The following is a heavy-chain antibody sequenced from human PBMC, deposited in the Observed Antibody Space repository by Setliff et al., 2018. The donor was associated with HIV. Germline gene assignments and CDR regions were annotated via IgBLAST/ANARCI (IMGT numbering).Heavy chain of an antibody. CDR2: IYYSGST. D-gene: IGHD3-22*01. CDR1: GGSISNSRYY. J-gene: IGHJ5*02. V-gene: IGHV4-39*01. Sequence: SETLSLTCTVSGGSISNSRYYWSWSRQPPGMGLEWIGSIYYSGSTYYHPSLKSRVTISVDTSKNQFSLKLSSVTAADAAVYYCASRVYYYDSSGYLREEGFDPWGQGTLVTVSS. CDR3: ASRVYYYDSSGYLREEGFDP.